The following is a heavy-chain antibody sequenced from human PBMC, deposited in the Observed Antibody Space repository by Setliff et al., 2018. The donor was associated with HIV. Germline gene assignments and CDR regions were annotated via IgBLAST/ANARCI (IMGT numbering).Heavy chain of an antibody. V-gene: IGHV1-3*04. D-gene: IGHD1-26*01. CDR1: GYTFSQYA. CDR2: INTGNENT. J-gene: IGHJ6*02. Sequence: VKVSCKASGYTFSQYALHWVRQAPGQRLEWMGWINTGNENTRYSQKFQGRVSIIRDTSANTAYMELTNLRSDDSAIYYCARVSGGRPGNYYYAMDVWGRGTTVTVSS. CDR3: ARVSGGRPGNYYYAMDV.